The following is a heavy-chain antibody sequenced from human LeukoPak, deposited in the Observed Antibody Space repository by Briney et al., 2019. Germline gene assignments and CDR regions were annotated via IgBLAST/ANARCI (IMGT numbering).Heavy chain of an antibody. CDR1: GFTVSSYY. Sequence: GGSLRLSCAASGFTVSSYYMSWVRQAPGKGLEWVSVIYSGGSTYYADSVKGRLTISRDNSKNTLYLQMNSLRAEDTAVYYCARGLSADPYYFDYWGQGTLVTVSS. J-gene: IGHJ4*02. CDR3: ARGLSADPYYFDY. V-gene: IGHV3-66*02. CDR2: IYSGGST. D-gene: IGHD3-16*02.